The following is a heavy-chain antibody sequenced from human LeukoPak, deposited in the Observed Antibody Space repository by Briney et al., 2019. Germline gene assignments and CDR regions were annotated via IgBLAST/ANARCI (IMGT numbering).Heavy chain of an antibody. CDR2: MNPNSGNT. Sequence: ASVKVSCKASGYTFTSYDINWVRQATGQGLEWMGWMNPNSGNTGYARKFQGRVTMTRNTSISTAYMELSSLRSEDTAVYYCARGSGDRSSGWYVGSGYYYYMDVWGKGTTVTISS. D-gene: IGHD6-19*01. CDR1: GYTFTSYD. J-gene: IGHJ6*03. V-gene: IGHV1-8*01. CDR3: ARGSGDRSSGWYVGSGYYYYMDV.